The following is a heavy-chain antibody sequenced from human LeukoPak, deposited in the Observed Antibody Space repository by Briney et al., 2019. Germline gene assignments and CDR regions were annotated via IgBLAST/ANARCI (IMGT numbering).Heavy chain of an antibody. D-gene: IGHD6-19*01. V-gene: IGHV3-23*01. CDR2: ISGSGGST. Sequence: PGGSLRLSCAASGFTFSSYAMSWVRQAPGKGLEWVSGISGSGGSTYYADSVKGRFTISRDNSKNTLYLQMNSLRAEDTAVYYCAKDRGVAVAGTDFDYWGQGTLVTVSS. CDR3: AKDRGVAVAGTDFDY. CDR1: GFTFSSYA. J-gene: IGHJ4*02.